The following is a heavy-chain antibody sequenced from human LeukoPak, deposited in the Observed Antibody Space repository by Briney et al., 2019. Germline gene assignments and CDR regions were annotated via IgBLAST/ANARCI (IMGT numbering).Heavy chain of an antibody. CDR3: AKDLYGDWGGGDY. CDR1: XGSXSGYX. V-gene: IGHV4-34*01. D-gene: IGHD4-17*01. Sequence: CAXXXGSXSGYXWSWXRQPPXKGXEWIREINHSGSTNYKPSLTSRVTISVDTSKNQFSLKLSSVTAADTAVYYCAKDLYGDWGGGDYWGQGTLVTVSS. J-gene: IGHJ4*02. CDR2: INHSGST.